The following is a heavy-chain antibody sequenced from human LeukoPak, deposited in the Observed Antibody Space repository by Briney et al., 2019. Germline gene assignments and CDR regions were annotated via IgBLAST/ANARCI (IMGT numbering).Heavy chain of an antibody. CDR3: ARGREAYCGGDCYSGNQTVEYFQH. CDR2: INHSGST. Sequence: LETLSLTCAVYGGSFSGYYWSWIRQPPGKGLEWIGEINHSGSTNYNPSLKSRVTISVDTSKNQFPLKLSSVTAADTAVYYCARGREAYCGGDCYSGNQTVEYFQHWGQGTLVTVSS. D-gene: IGHD2-21*02. CDR1: GGSFSGYY. J-gene: IGHJ1*01. V-gene: IGHV4-34*01.